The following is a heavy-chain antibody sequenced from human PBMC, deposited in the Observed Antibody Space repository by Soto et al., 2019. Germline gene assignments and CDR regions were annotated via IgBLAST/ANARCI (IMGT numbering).Heavy chain of an antibody. Sequence: PSETLSLTCTVSGGSISCGDYYWSWIRQPPGKGLEGIGYIYYSGSTYYNPSLKSRVTISVDTSKNQFSLKLSSVTAADTAVYYCARDSGTQNWFDPWGQGTLVTVSS. D-gene: IGHD1-1*01. J-gene: IGHJ5*02. CDR3: ARDSGTQNWFDP. CDR1: GGSISCGDYY. CDR2: IYYSGST. V-gene: IGHV4-30-4*01.